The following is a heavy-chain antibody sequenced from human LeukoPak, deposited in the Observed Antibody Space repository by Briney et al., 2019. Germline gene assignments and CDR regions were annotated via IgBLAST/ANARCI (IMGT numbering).Heavy chain of an antibody. D-gene: IGHD3-10*01. CDR3: ATGAMVRGVAPFDY. CDR1: GGSISSGGYS. Sequence: SETLSLTCAVSGGSISSGGYSWSWIRQPPGKGLEWIGYIYHSGSTYYNPSLKSRVTISVDRSKNQFSLKLSSVTAADTAVYYCATGAMVRGVAPFDYWGQGTLVTVSS. CDR2: IYHSGST. J-gene: IGHJ4*02. V-gene: IGHV4-30-2*01.